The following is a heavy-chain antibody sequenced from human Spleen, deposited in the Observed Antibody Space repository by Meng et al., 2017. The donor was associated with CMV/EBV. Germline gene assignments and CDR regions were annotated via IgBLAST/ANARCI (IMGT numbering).Heavy chain of an antibody. J-gene: IGHJ3*02. CDR1: GITFSTYY. CDR3: AKLESPIVYEKIFDI. Sequence: GGSLRLSCTASGITFSTYYMNWVRQAPGKGLEWVSYISTGGETKYYADSVKGRFTISRDNAKNSLYLQMNSLRAEDTAVYYCAKLESPIVYEKIFDIWGQGTMVTVSS. V-gene: IGHV3-48*03. D-gene: IGHD2/OR15-2a*01. CDR2: ISTGGETK.